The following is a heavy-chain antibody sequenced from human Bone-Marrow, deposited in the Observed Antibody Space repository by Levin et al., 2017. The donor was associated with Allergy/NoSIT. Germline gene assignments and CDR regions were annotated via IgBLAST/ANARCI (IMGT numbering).Heavy chain of an antibody. V-gene: IGHV1-69*13. CDR2: IIPFLDTA. CDR1: GGDFSTYA. Sequence: ASVKVSCKTSGGDFSTYALNWVRQAPGQGLEWMGGIIPFLDTADYAPEFQGRLTITAEESTTTAYMELSSLRFDDTAVYYCARGLRAVAGTEGAFDIWGQGTMVNVSS. J-gene: IGHJ3*02. D-gene: IGHD6-19*01. CDR3: ARGLRAVAGTEGAFDI.